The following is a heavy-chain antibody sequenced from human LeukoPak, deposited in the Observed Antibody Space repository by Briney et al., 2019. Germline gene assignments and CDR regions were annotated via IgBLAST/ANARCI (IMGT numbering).Heavy chain of an antibody. CDR1: GFTFSSYA. Sequence: PGGSLRLSCVASGFTFSSYAMHWVRQAPGKGLEWVAVISYDGSNKYYADSVKGRFTISRDNSKNTLYLQMNSLRAEDTAVYYCARDSVVVVATGWFDPWGQGTLVTVSS. D-gene: IGHD2-15*01. J-gene: IGHJ5*02. CDR2: ISYDGSNK. CDR3: ARDSVVVVATGWFDP. V-gene: IGHV3-30-3*01.